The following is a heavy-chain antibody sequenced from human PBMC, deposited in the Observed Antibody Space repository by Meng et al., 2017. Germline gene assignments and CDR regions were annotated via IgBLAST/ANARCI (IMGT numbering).Heavy chain of an antibody. CDR1: GFTFSNYA. J-gene: IGHJ4*02. Sequence: QVQLVWSGGGLVKPGASLRLSCAASGFTFSNYAMHWVRQAPGKGLVWVALISYDRSNKYYADSVKGRFTLSRDNSKNKQYLQMNSLRAEDKAVYYRASTDKYYFDSWGQGTLVTVSS. V-gene: IGHV3-30-3*01. CDR3: ASTDKYYFDS. CDR2: ISYDRSNK.